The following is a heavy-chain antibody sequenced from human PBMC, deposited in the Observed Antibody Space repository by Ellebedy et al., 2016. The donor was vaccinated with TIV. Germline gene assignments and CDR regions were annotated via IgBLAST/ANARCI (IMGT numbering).Heavy chain of an antibody. Sequence: ASVKVSCXASGYTFTGYYMHWVRQAPGQGLEWMGWINPNSGNTNSAQKLQGRVTMTTDTSTSTAYMELRSLISDDTAVYYCARVENQLLNMDHWGQGTPVTVSS. CDR3: ARVENQLLNMDH. CDR2: INPNSGNT. CDR1: GYTFTGYY. V-gene: IGHV1-18*04. D-gene: IGHD2-2*01. J-gene: IGHJ4*02.